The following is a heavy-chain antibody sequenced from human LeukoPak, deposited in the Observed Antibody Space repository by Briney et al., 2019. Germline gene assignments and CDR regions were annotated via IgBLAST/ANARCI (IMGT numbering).Heavy chain of an antibody. CDR2: IDPSSTYI. D-gene: IGHD2-2*01. V-gene: IGHV3-21*01. CDR1: GFTFSSYT. J-gene: IGHJ5*02. Sequence: KAGGSLRLSRAASGFTFSSYTMNWVRQAPGKGLEWVSSIDPSSTYIYYADSVKGRFTISRDNAQNSLYLQMNSLRAEDTAVYYCAGDRNRYCSSTSCYGGEWFDPWGQGTLVTVSS. CDR3: AGDRNRYCSSTSCYGGEWFDP.